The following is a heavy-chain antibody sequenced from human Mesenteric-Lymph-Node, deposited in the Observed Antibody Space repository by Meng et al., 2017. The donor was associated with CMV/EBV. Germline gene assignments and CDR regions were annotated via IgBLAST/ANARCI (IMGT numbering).Heavy chain of an antibody. Sequence: ASVKVSCKASGYTFTTYYMHWVRQAPGQGLEWMGVLNPSGGSTNYAQDFQGRVTMTRDTTTSTVYMELSSLRSEDTAVYYCAREWVVDGMDVWGQGTTVTVSS. CDR1: GYTFTTYY. V-gene: IGHV1-46*01. CDR3: AREWVVDGMDV. J-gene: IGHJ6*02. CDR2: LNPSGGST. D-gene: IGHD2-15*01.